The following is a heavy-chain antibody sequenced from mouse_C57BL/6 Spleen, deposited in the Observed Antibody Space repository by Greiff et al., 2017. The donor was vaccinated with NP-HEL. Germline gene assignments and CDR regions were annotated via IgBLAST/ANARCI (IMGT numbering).Heavy chain of an antibody. CDR1: GYSITSGYY. J-gene: IGHJ3*01. CDR2: ISYDGSN. CDR3: ASDYDGYYVWFAD. Sequence: EVQLQESGPGLVKPSQSLSLTCSVTGYSITSGYYWNWIRRFPGNKLEWMGYISYDGSNNYNPSLKNRISITRDTSKNQFFLKLNSVTTEDTATYYCASDYDGYYVWFADWGQGTLVTVSA. D-gene: IGHD2-3*01. V-gene: IGHV3-6*01.